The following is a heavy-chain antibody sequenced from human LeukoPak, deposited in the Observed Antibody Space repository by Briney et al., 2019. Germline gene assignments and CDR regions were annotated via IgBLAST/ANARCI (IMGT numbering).Heavy chain of an antibody. Sequence: SETLSLTCAVYGGSFSGYYWSWIRQPPGKELEWIGEINHSGSTNYNPSLKSRVTISVDTSKNQFSLKLSSVTAADTAVYYCARGAYCSSTSCYDNWFDPWGQGTLVTVSS. CDR2: INHSGST. J-gene: IGHJ5*02. D-gene: IGHD2-2*01. V-gene: IGHV4-34*01. CDR3: ARGAYCSSTSCYDNWFDP. CDR1: GGSFSGYY.